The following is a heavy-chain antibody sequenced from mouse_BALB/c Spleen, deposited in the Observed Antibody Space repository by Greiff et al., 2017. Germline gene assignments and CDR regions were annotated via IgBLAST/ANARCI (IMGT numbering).Heavy chain of an antibody. CDR3: ARSYGSTSPYYFDY. Sequence: VQLQQSGPELVKPGASVKMSCKASGYTFTSYVMHWVKQKPGQGLEWIGYINPYNDGTKYNEKFKGKATLTSDKSSSTAYMELSSLTSEDSAVYYCARSYGSTSPYYFDYWGQGTTLTVSS. V-gene: IGHV1-14*01. CDR1: GYTFTSYV. D-gene: IGHD1-1*01. J-gene: IGHJ2*01. CDR2: INPYNDGT.